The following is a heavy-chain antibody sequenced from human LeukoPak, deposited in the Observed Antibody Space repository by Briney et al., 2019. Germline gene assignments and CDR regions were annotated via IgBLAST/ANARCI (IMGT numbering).Heavy chain of an antibody. CDR1: GFTFDDYA. V-gene: IGHV3-9*01. CDR3: AKGSGSYYNLAFDC. D-gene: IGHD3-10*01. CDR2: IGWNSGDI. Sequence: GRSLRLSCAASGFTFDDYAMHWVRQAPGKGLEWVSGIGWNSGDIAYADSVKGRFTISRNNAKNSLYLQMNSLRVEDTALYYCAKGSGSYYNLAFDCWGQGTLVTVSS. J-gene: IGHJ4*02.